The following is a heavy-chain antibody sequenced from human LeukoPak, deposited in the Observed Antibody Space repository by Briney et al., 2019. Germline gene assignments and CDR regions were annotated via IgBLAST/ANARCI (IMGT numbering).Heavy chain of an antibody. V-gene: IGHV4-38-2*02. CDR1: GGSISSYY. D-gene: IGHD5-18*01. CDR2: IYHSGST. J-gene: IGHJ4*02. CDR3: AREVDTAMAFDY. Sequence: SETLSLTCTVSGGSISSYYWSWIRQPPGKGLEWIGSIYHSGSTYYNPSLKSRVTISVDTSKNQFSLKLSSVTAADTAVYYCAREVDTAMAFDYWGQGTLVTVSS.